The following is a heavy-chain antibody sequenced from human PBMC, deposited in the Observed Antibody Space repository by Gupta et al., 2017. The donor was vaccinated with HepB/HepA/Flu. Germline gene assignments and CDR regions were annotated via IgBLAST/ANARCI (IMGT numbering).Heavy chain of an antibody. D-gene: IGHD1-1*01. V-gene: IGHV3-66*01. CDR2: LYGSGAA. J-gene: IGHJ6*02. Sequence: EVKVVEPGGGLVQPGGSLRVSCAASALSVKDTYMSWVRQAPGKGLEWVSILYGSGAAYYADAVKGRFTISRDDSKNTVFLQMNSLRAEDTARYYCARDRFHFLNNDTYYYFGLDVWGQGITVTVSS. CDR3: ARDRFHFLNNDTYYYFGLDV. CDR1: ALSVKDTY.